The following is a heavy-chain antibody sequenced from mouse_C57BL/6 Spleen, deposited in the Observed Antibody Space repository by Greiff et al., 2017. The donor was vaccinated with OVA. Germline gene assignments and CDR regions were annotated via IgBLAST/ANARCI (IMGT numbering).Heavy chain of an antibody. CDR2: IYPGSGST. D-gene: IGHD2-3*01. CDR1: GYTFTSYW. Sequence: QVQLQQPGAELVKPGASVKMSCKASGYTFTSYWITWVKQRPGQGLEWIGDIYPGSGSTNYNEKFKSKATLTVDTSSSTAYMQLSSLTSEDSAVYYCARERAIDGYLFAYWGQGTLVTVSA. V-gene: IGHV1-55*01. CDR3: ARERAIDGYLFAY. J-gene: IGHJ3*01.